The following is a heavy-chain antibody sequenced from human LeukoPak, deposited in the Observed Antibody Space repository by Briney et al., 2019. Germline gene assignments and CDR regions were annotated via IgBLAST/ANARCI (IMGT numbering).Heavy chain of an antibody. D-gene: IGHD6-6*01. V-gene: IGHV4-59*01. CDR3: TRGSWQLAEEVY. CDR2: IHYSGRT. CDR1: GDSISPYY. Sequence: PSETLSLTCTVSGDSISPYYWTWIRQPPGKGLEYIGYIHYSGRTTYNPSLKGRVTISVDTSKKELSLRLTSVTAADTAVYYCTRGSWQLAEEVYWGQGTLVTVSS. J-gene: IGHJ4*02.